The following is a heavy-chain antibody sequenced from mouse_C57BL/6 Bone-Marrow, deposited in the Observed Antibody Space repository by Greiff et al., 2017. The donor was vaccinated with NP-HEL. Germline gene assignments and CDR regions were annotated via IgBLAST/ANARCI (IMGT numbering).Heavy chain of an antibody. CDR3: ARKSITTAPY. CDR2: IDPSDSYT. V-gene: IGHV1-50*01. D-gene: IGHD1-1*01. J-gene: IGHJ2*01. CDR1: GYTFTSYW. Sequence: VQLQQPGAELVKPGASVKLPCKASGYTFTSYWMQWVKQRPGQGLEWIGEIDPSDSYTNYNQKFKGKATLTVDTSSSTAYMQLSSLTSEDSAVYYCARKSITTAPYWGQGTTLTVSS.